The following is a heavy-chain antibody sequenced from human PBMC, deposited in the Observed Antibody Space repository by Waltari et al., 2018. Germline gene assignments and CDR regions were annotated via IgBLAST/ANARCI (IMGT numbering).Heavy chain of an antibody. J-gene: IGHJ4*02. D-gene: IGHD3-22*01. V-gene: IGHV1-69*01. CDR3: ASNYYDSSGYSPFDY. CDR2: IIPIFGTA. CDR1: GGTFSSYA. Sequence: QVQLVQSEAEVQKPGSSVKVSCKASGGTFSSYAISWVRQAPGQGLEWMGGIIPIFGTANYAQKFQGRVTITADESTSTAYMELSSLRSEDTAVYYCASNYYDSSGYSPFDYWGQGTLVTVSS.